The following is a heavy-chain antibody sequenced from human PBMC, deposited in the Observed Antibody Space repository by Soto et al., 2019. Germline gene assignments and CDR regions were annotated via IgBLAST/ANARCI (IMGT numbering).Heavy chain of an antibody. Sequence: QVQLVQSGAEVKKPGSSVKVSCKASGGTFSSYAISWVRQAPGQGLEWMGGIIPIFGTANYAQKCQGRGTITADESTSTAYTELSSLRSEDTGVYYCERDRNRVDTAMVYYYYYGMDVWGQGTTVTVSS. CDR1: GGTFSSYA. J-gene: IGHJ6*02. V-gene: IGHV1-69*12. D-gene: IGHD5-18*01. CDR3: ERDRNRVDTAMVYYYYYGMDV. CDR2: IIPIFGTA.